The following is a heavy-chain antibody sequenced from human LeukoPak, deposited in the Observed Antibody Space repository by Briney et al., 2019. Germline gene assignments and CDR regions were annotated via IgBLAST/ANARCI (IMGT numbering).Heavy chain of an antibody. Sequence: GGSLRLSCAASGFTFSSYSVNWVRQAPGKGLEWVSSISSSSSYIYYADSVKGRFTISRDSAKNSLYLQMNSLRAEDTAVYYCAREDSSGLDYWGQGTLVTVSS. CDR2: ISSSSSYI. J-gene: IGHJ4*02. CDR1: GFTFSSYS. D-gene: IGHD6-19*01. CDR3: AREDSSGLDY. V-gene: IGHV3-21*01.